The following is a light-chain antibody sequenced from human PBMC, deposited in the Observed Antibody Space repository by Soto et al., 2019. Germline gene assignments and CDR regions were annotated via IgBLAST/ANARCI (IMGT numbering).Light chain of an antibody. J-gene: IGKJ2*01. CDR3: QQYHSLYT. CDR1: QSISSW. V-gene: IGKV1-5*03. Sequence: DIQMTQSPSTLSASVGDRVTITCRASQSISSWLAWYQQKPGKDPKLLIYKASSLESGVTSRFSGSGSGTEVALTISSLQPDVFATDCGQQYHSLYTFGKGNKLRIK. CDR2: KAS.